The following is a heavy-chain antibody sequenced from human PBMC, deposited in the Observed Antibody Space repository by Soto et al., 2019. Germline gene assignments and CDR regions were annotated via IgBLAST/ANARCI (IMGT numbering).Heavy chain of an antibody. D-gene: IGHD6-19*01. Sequence: QVQLQESGPGLVKPSESLSLTCAVSGGSISSYXXSWIRQPPGKGLEWIGYIYYSGXTNYNPSLKSRVTISVDTSKNQFSLKLTSVTAADTAVYYCARSRYTSGWWTPPFDYWGQGTLVTVSS. CDR2: IYYSGXT. J-gene: IGHJ4*02. CDR3: ARSRYTSGWWTPPFDY. CDR1: GGSISSYX. V-gene: IGHV4-59*01.